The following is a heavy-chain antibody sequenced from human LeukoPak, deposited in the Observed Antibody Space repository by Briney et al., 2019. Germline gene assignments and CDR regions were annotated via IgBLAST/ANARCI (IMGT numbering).Heavy chain of an antibody. D-gene: IGHD5-24*01. CDR1: GGSIASGTYY. CDR2: IFSSGST. Sequence: AAETLSLTCSVSGGSIASGTYYWTCIRQHPGKGLEVIGYIFSSGSTKYNPSLKSRVTISADTSKNQFSLKLNSVTAADTAVYFSARELWRQSIWWAFDIWGQGTMVTVSS. CDR3: ARELWRQSIWWAFDI. J-gene: IGHJ3*02. V-gene: IGHV4-31*03.